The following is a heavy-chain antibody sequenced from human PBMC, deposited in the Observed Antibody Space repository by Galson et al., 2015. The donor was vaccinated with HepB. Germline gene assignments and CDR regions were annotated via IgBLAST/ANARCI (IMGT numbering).Heavy chain of an antibody. J-gene: IGHJ1*01. CDR2: FDPEDGET. Sequence: SVKVSCKVSGSTLTELSMHWVRQAPGKGLEWMGGFDPEDGETIYAQKFQGRVTMTEDTSTDTAYMELSSLRSEDTAVYYCATGRVTAQYVTKGNFQHWGQGTLVTVSS. CDR3: ATGRVTAQYVTKGNFQH. V-gene: IGHV1-24*01. CDR1: GSTLTELS. D-gene: IGHD2-21*02.